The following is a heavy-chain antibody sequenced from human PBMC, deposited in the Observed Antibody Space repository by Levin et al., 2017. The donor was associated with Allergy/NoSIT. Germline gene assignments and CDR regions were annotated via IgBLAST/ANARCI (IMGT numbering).Heavy chain of an antibody. J-gene: IGHJ6*03. CDR2: ISDSENT. CDR1: GDSITPAY. Sequence: ESLKISCTVSGDSITPAYWSWIRQPPGKGLEWIGDISDSENTNYNPALKSRVTISVDTSKNQFSLKVRSVTAADTAVYYCAKAARIKYCSGGDCSYYYYMDVWGKGTTVTVSS. D-gene: IGHD2-15*01. V-gene: IGHV4-59*01. CDR3: AKAARIKYCSGGDCSYYYYMDV.